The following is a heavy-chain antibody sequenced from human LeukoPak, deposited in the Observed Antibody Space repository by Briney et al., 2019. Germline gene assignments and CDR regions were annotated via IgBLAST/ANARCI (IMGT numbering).Heavy chain of an antibody. CDR2: ISSSSNYI. J-gene: IGHJ4*02. V-gene: IGHV3-21*01. CDR1: GFTFSSYT. D-gene: IGHD3-10*01. CDR3: ARDSGSGSYYNEPLDY. Sequence: GGSLSLSCAASGFTFSSYTMNWVRQAPGKGLEWVSSISSSSNYIYYADSVKGRFTISRDNAKNSLYLQMNSLRAEDTAVYYCARDSGSGSYYNEPLDYWGQGTLVTVSS.